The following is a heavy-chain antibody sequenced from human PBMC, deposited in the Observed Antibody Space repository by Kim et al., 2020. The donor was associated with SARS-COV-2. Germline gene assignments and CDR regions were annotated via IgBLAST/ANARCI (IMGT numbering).Heavy chain of an antibody. D-gene: IGHD4-17*01. CDR3: NIDGGDYWYRAPFAH. J-gene: IGHJ4*02. Sequence: ATPVKGRFTISRDDSKNTLYLQMNSLKIEDTAFYYCNIDGGDYWYRAPFAHWGQGTLVTVSS. V-gene: IGHV3-15*01.